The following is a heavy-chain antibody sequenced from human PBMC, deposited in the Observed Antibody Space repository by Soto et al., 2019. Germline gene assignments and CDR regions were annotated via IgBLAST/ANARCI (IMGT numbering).Heavy chain of an antibody. J-gene: IGHJ4*02. CDR3: ARRRDYGDFYFDY. CDR1: GYTFTNFG. CDR2: ISPYNGNT. V-gene: IGHV1-18*01. D-gene: IGHD4-17*01. Sequence: GASVKVSCKASGYTFTNFGIHWVRQAPGLGLEWVGWISPYNGNTQTVEKLQGRVTMTTDTSTSTAYMELRSLRSDDTAVYYCARRRDYGDFYFDYWGQGTLVTVSS.